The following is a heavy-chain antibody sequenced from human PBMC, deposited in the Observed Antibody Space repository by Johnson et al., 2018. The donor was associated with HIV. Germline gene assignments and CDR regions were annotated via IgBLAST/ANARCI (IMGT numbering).Heavy chain of an antibody. V-gene: IGHV3-33*06. CDR1: GFTFSNYG. Sequence: QMQLVESGGGVVQPGRSLRLSCAASGFTFSNYGMHWVRQAPGKGLEWVAVIWYDGSNKYYADSVKGRFTISRDNSKNTLYLQMNSLRAEDTAVYYCAKDRGDGVAARRRSAFDIWGQGTMVTVSS. CDR3: AKDRGDGVAARRRSAFDI. CDR2: IWYDGSNK. J-gene: IGHJ3*02. D-gene: IGHD6-6*01.